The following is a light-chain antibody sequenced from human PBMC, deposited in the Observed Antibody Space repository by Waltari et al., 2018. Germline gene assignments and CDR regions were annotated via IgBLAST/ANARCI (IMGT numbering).Light chain of an antibody. CDR2: YEG. Sequence: SYVMTQAPAVSVAPGETARLTCGGHDIGSKSVHWYQQKPAQAPVLVIYYEGGRPSGIPERVSASNSGNTATLTIARVEAADEADFYCQVWDTASNHVVFGGGTKLTVL. CDR1: DIGSKS. J-gene: IGLJ2*01. CDR3: QVWDTASNHVV. V-gene: IGLV3-21*04.